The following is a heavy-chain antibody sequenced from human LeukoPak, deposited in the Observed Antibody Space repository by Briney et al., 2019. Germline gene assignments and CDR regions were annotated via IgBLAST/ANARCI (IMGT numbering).Heavy chain of an antibody. J-gene: IGHJ3*01. D-gene: IGHD5-24*01. CDR3: AKVVQMSIMWDGFDV. V-gene: IGHV3-23*01. CDR1: GFTFSSYS. Sequence: GGSLRLSCAASGFTFSSYSMNWVRQAPGKGLEWVSGISVSGADTNYAVSVRGRFIVSRDRSRNTLFLQMNRLRPDDTAIYYCAKVVQMSIMWDGFDVWGQGTMVTVSS. CDR2: ISVSGADT.